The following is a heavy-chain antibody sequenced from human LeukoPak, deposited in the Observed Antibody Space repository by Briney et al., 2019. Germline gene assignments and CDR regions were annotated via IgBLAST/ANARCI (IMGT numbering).Heavy chain of an antibody. J-gene: IGHJ2*01. D-gene: IGHD3-16*01. CDR3: AREGLGIPLQTDWYFDL. Sequence: SETLSLTCTVSGGSISIGSYYWSWLRQHPGKGLEWIGYIYYSGSTYYNPSLKSRVTISVDTSKNQFSLKLSSVTAADTAVYYCAREGLGIPLQTDWYFDLWGRGTLVTVSS. CDR1: GGSISIGSYY. CDR2: IYYSGST. V-gene: IGHV4-31*03.